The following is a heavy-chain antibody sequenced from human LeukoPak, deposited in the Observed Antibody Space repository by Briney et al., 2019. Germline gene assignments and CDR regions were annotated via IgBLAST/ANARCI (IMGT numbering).Heavy chain of an antibody. V-gene: IGHV3-74*01. D-gene: IGHD3-9*01. CDR3: ARDLSYYDILTGSDAFDI. J-gene: IGHJ3*02. Sequence: GGSLRLSCAASGFTFSSSWTHWVRQAPGKGLVWVSRINSDGSSTSYADSVKGRFTISRDNAKNTLYLQMNSLRAEDTAVYYCARDLSYYDILTGSDAFDIWGQGTMVTVSS. CDR1: GFTFSSSW. CDR2: INSDGSST.